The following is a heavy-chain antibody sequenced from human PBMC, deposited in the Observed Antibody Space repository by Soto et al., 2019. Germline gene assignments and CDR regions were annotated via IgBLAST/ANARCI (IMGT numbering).Heavy chain of an antibody. D-gene: IGHD3-9*01. J-gene: IGHJ6*02. V-gene: IGHV3-33*01. CDR1: GFTFSSYG. CDR3: ARAPIDIWEPVNYGMDV. Sequence: PGGSLRLSCAASGFTFSSYGMHWVSQAPGKGLEWVAVIWYDGSNKYYADSVKGRFTISRDNSKNTLYLQMNSLRAEDTAVYYCARAPIDIWEPVNYGMDVWGQGTTVTVSS. CDR2: IWYDGSNK.